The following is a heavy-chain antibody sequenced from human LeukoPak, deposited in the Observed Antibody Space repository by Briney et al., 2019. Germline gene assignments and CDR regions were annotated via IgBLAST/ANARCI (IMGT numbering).Heavy chain of an antibody. V-gene: IGHV3-53*01. CDR2: IYGGGGT. CDR1: GFTFSSNY. J-gene: IGHJ3*02. D-gene: IGHD1-26*01. CDR3: AAFSGSYYSAFDI. Sequence: GGSLRLSCAASGFTFSSNYTSWVRQAPGKGLEWVSVIYGGGGTYYADSVKGRFTISRDNSKNTLYLQMNSLRAEDTAVYYCAAFSGSYYSAFDIWGQGTMVTVSS.